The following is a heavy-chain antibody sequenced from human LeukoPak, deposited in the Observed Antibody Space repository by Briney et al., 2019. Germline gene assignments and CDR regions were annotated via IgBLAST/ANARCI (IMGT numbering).Heavy chain of an antibody. J-gene: IGHJ3*02. D-gene: IGHD6-13*01. Sequence: ASVKVSCKASGYTFTSYGISWVRQAPGQGLEWMGWISAYNGNTNYAQKLQGRVTMTTDTSTSTAYMEVRSLRSDDTAVYYCARDHSSSWYYGAFDIWGQGTMVTVSS. CDR1: GYTFTSYG. CDR3: ARDHSSSWYYGAFDI. CDR2: ISAYNGNT. V-gene: IGHV1-18*01.